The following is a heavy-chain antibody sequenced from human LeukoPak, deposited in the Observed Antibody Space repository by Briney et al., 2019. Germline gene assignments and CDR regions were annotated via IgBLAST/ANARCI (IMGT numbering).Heavy chain of an antibody. J-gene: IGHJ4*02. D-gene: IGHD6-6*01. Sequence: PGGSLRLSCAASGFTFGSYSMNWVRKVPGKGLQWVSSISSTSRYIYYLDSVKGRFTVSRDNAKNSLSLQMNSLGVEDTAVYFCAMIEQVVSNVEGGYWGQGTLVTVSS. CDR1: GFTFGSYS. CDR2: ISSTSRYI. CDR3: AMIEQVVSNVEGGY. V-gene: IGHV3-21*01.